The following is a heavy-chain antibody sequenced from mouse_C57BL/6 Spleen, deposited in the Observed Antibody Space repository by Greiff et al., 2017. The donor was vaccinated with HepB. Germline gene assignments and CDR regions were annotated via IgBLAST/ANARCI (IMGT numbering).Heavy chain of an antibody. CDR2: IYPGDGDT. CDR3: ASSFDY. J-gene: IGHJ2*01. Sequence: VKLMESGPELVKPGASVKISCKASGYAFSSSWMNWVKQRPGKGLEWIGRIYPGDGDTNYNGKFKGKATLTADKSSSTAYMQRSSLTSEDSAVYFFASSFDYWGQGTTLTVSS. CDR1: GYAFSSSW. V-gene: IGHV1-82*01.